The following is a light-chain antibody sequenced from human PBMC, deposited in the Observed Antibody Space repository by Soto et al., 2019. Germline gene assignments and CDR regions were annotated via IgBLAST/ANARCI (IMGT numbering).Light chain of an antibody. CDR2: GAS. Sequence: IVMTHSPATLSVSPGEISTLSLTASQSVSSSYLAWYQQKPGQAPRLLIYGASSRATGIPDRFSGSGSGIDFALTISRLEPEDFAVYYCQKYGDSSITFGQGTRLEIK. J-gene: IGKJ5*01. V-gene: IGKV3-20*01. CDR3: QKYGDSSIT. CDR1: QSVSSSY.